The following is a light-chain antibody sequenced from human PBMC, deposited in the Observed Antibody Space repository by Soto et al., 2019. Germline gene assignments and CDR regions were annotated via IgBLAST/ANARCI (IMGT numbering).Light chain of an antibody. J-gene: IGKJ4*01. V-gene: IGKV3-15*01. Sequence: EIVLTQSPGTLSLSPGERVTLSCRASQSVNNNFLSWYQQKPGQAPRLLIYGTSIRATGIPARFSASGSGTEFTLTINSLQSEDFAVYYCQQCNDWPLTFGGGTKVDIK. CDR3: QQCNDWPLT. CDR2: GTS. CDR1: QSVNNN.